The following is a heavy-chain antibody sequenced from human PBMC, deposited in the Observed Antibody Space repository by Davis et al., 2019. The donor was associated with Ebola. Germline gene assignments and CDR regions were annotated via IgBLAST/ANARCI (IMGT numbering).Heavy chain of an antibody. Sequence: AASVKVSCKASGYTFTSYAMHWVRQAPGQRLEWMGWINAGNGNTKYSQKFQGRVTITRDTSASTAYMELRSLRSDDTAVYYCARDLGADCSSASCLEGGFDPWGQGTLVTVSS. V-gene: IGHV1-3*01. CDR3: ARDLGADCSSASCLEGGFDP. CDR2: INAGNGNT. D-gene: IGHD2-2*01. J-gene: IGHJ5*02. CDR1: GYTFTSYA.